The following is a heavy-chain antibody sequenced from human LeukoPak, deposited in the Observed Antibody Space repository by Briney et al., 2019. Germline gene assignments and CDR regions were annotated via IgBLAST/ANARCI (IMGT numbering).Heavy chain of an antibody. D-gene: IGHD3-10*01. CDR2: ISYDGSNK. Sequence: GGSLRLSCAASGFTFSIYGMLCVRQAPDKGLEWVAVISYDGSNKYYADSVKGRFTISRDNSKNTLYLQMNSLRAEDTAVYYCAKDLGDGSGPGYWGQGTLVTVSS. CDR1: GFTFSIYG. J-gene: IGHJ4*02. CDR3: AKDLGDGSGPGY. V-gene: IGHV3-30*18.